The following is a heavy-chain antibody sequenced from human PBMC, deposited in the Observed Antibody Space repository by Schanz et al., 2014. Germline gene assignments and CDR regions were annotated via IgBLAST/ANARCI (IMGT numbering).Heavy chain of an antibody. J-gene: IGHJ4*02. D-gene: IGHD5-12*01. CDR3: ARDFHGYGPHLDY. CDR2: VPFDGSQK. V-gene: IGHV3-30*04. CDR1: GFTFSSYA. Sequence: QVQLVESGGGVVQPGRSLRLSCAASGFTFSSYALHWVRQAPGKGLEWVAFVPFDGSQKFYADSVKGRFTISRDNSKNTLYRQLNSLRAEDTAVYYCARDFHGYGPHLDYWGQGSLVTVSS.